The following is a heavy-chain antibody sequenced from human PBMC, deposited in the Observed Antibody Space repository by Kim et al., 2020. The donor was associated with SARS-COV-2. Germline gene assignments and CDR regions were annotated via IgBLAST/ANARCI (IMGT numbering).Heavy chain of an antibody. D-gene: IGHD3-10*01. CDR1: GYSFTSYW. V-gene: IGHV5-51*01. CDR2: IYPGDSDT. J-gene: IGHJ4*02. CDR3: ARRPKLLWFGELSVYFDY. Sequence: GESLKISCKGSGYSFTSYWIGWVRQMPGKGLEWMGIIYPGDSDTRYSPSFQGQVTISADKSISTAYLQWSSLKASDTAMYYCARRPKLLWFGELSVYFDYWGQGTLVTVSS.